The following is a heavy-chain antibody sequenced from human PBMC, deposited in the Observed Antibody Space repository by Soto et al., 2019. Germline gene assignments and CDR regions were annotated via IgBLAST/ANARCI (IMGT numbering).Heavy chain of an antibody. Sequence: QLQLQESGPGLVQPSEALSLTCSVYGGSIRSSDFYWGWVRQPAGKGLEWIGSVFYTGTTYYNPSLKSRLTISVDTFKNQFSLKLISATAADTAVYYCKGRSRQGQYWGQGALVTVSS. CDR2: VFYTGTT. V-gene: IGHV4-39*01. CDR3: KGRSRQGQY. D-gene: IGHD6-6*01. J-gene: IGHJ4*02. CDR1: GGSIRSSDFY.